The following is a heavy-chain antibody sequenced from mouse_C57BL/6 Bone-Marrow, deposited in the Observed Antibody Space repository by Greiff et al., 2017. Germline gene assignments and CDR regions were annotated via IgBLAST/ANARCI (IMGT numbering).Heavy chain of an antibody. J-gene: IGHJ3*01. CDR2: ISSGGGYT. Sequence: DVKLQESGGDLVKPGGSLKLSCAASGFTFSSYGMSWVRQTPDKRLEWVATISSGGGYTYYPDSVKGRFTISRDNAKNTLYLQMSSLKSEDTAMYYCARQGYDYAWFAYWGQGTLVTVSA. CDR3: ARQGYDYAWFAY. V-gene: IGHV5-6*02. D-gene: IGHD2-4*01. CDR1: GFTFSSYG.